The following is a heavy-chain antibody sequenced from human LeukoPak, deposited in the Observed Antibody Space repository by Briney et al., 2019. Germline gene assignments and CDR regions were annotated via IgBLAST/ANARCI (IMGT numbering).Heavy chain of an antibody. CDR2: IRYDGSNK. D-gene: IGHD6-13*01. Sequence: GGSLRLSCAASGFTFSSYWMSWVRQAPGKGLEWVAFIRYDGSNKYYADSVKGRFTISRDNSKNTLYLQMNSLRAEDTAGYYCAKDDGFIAAAGTYFDYWGQGTLVTVSS. CDR3: AKDDGFIAAAGTYFDY. J-gene: IGHJ4*02. CDR1: GFTFSSYW. V-gene: IGHV3-30*02.